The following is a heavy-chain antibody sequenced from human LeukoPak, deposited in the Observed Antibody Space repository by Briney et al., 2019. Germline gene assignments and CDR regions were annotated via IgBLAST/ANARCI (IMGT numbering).Heavy chain of an antibody. D-gene: IGHD1-26*01. V-gene: IGHV3-53*01. Sequence: GGSLRLSCAASGFTVSSNYMSWVRQAPGKGLEWVSIIYSGGNTFYADSVKGRFTISRDNSKDTLYLQMNSLRAEDTAVYYCAKELSGSYLDAFDIWGQGTMVTVSS. CDR3: AKELSGSYLDAFDI. CDR2: IYSGGNT. J-gene: IGHJ3*02. CDR1: GFTVSSNY.